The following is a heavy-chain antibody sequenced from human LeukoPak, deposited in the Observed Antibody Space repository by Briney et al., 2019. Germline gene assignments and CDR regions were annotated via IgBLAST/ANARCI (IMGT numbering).Heavy chain of an antibody. V-gene: IGHV3-23*01. CDR2: ISGSSGNT. CDR3: ARDVFLGTISY. Sequence: GGSLRLSCAASRFAFSSYAMTWVRQAPGKGLEWVSTISGSSGNTYYADSVKGRFTISRDNSKNTLYLQMNSLRAEDTAVYYCARDVFLGTISYWGQGTLVTVSS. J-gene: IGHJ4*02. D-gene: IGHD3-9*01. CDR1: RFAFSSYA.